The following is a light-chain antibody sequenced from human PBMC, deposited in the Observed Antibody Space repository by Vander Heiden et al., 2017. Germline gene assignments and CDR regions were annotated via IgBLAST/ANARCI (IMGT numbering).Light chain of an antibody. CDR1: SSDIGDSKY. J-gene: IGLJ1*01. Sequence: QSALTQPVSVSGSPGQSITISCTGTSSDIGDSKYVSWYQQHPGKAPKLMIYEVSNRPSGVSSRLSGSKSGNTASLTISGLQAEDEADYYCCSYTSTSTLGFGTGTKVTVL. CDR2: EVS. CDR3: CSYTSTSTLG. V-gene: IGLV2-14*01.